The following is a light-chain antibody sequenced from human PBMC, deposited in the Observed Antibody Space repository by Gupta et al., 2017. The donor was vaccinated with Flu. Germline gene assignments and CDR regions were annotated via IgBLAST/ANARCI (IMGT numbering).Light chain of an antibody. J-gene: IGKJ1*01. CDR2: GAS. V-gene: IGKV3-20*01. Sequence: EIVLTQSPGTLSLSPGERATLSCRASQSVSNNYLAWYYQKPGQAPRLLIYGASSRATGIPDRFSGSGSGRDFTLTISRLEPEDFAVYYCQQYGRSPTWTFGQGTKVEI. CDR1: QSVSNNY. CDR3: QQYGRSPTWT.